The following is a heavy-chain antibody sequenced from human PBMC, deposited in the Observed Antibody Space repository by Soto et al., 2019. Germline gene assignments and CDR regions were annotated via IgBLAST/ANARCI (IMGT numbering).Heavy chain of an antibody. V-gene: IGHV4-4*07. CDR2: LYSTGST. CDR1: CVSVLRPD. J-gene: IGHJ3*02. Sequence: PETLSLTCPVSCVSVLRPDWCWIRKAARKGLEWSGRLYSTGSTNYNPSLRSRVTMSVGTSRNQFSLTLTSVTAADTAVYYCARDGSGYDTSGYYLYDAFDIWGQGTMVT. CDR3: ARDGSGYDTSGYYLYDAFDI. D-gene: IGHD3-22*01.